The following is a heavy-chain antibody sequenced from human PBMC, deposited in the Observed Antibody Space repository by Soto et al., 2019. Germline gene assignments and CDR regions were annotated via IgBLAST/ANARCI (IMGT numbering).Heavy chain of an antibody. D-gene: IGHD5-12*01. J-gene: IGHJ6*02. CDR1: GFTFSSYA. Sequence: PGGSLRLSCAASGFTFSSYAMSWVRQAPGKGLEWVSAISGSGGSTYYADSVKGRFTISRDNSKNTLYLQMNSLRAEDTAVYYCAKNIGASLYFGTAFWGQGITVTAS. CDR2: ISGSGGST. V-gene: IGHV3-23*01. CDR3: AKNIGASLYFGTAF.